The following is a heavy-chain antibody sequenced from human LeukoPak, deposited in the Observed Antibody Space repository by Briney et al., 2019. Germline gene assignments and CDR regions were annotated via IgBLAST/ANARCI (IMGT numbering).Heavy chain of an antibody. CDR3: AKLGDIAVADYFDY. J-gene: IGHJ4*02. CDR1: GFTFSSYA. D-gene: IGHD6-19*01. V-gene: IGHV3-23*01. CDR2: ISGSGGST. Sequence: PGGSLSLSCAASGFTFSSYAMSWARHAPGKGLEWVSAISGSGGSTYYADSVKGRFTISRDNSKNTLYLQMNSLRAEDTAVYYCAKLGDIAVADYFDYWGQGTLVTVSS.